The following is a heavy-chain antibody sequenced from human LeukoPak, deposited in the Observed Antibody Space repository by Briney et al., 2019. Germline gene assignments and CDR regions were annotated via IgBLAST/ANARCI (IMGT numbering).Heavy chain of an antibody. J-gene: IGHJ6*02. D-gene: IGHD3-10*01. CDR3: ARSPMGWGYGMDV. CDR1: GYSFADSW. V-gene: IGHV5-51*01. CDR2: IYPGDSDT. Sequence: GESLKISCKGSGYSFADSWVAWVRQMPGKGLEWMAIIYPGDSDTRYSPSFEGQVTISADKSISTAYLQWSSLEASDTAKYYCARSPMGWGYGMDVWGQGTTVTVSS.